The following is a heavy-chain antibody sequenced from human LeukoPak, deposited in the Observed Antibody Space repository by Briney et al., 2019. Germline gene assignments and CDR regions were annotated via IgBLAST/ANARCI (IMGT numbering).Heavy chain of an antibody. Sequence: PGGSLRLSCAASGFTFSSYAMRSVRQAPGKGLEWVSVISGSGGSTYYADSVKGRFTISRDNSKNTLYLQMNSLRAEDTAVYYCAKDLLMVRGVTDYWGQGTLVTASS. D-gene: IGHD3-10*01. CDR3: AKDLLMVRGVTDY. CDR2: ISGSGGST. CDR1: GFTFSSYA. J-gene: IGHJ4*02. V-gene: IGHV3-23*01.